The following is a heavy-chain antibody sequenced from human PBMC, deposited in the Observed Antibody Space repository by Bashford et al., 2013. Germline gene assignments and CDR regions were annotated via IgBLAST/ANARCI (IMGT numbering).Heavy chain of an antibody. D-gene: IGHD3-22*01. V-gene: IGHV4-30-4*01. Sequence: WIRQPPGKGLEWIGYIYYSGSTYYNPSLKSRVTISVDTSKNQFSLKLSSVTAADTAVYYCARGRYYYDSSGGLSEYYFDYVGPGNPGHRLL. J-gene: IGHJ4*02. CDR3: ARGRYYYDSSGGLSEYYFDY. CDR2: IYYSGST.